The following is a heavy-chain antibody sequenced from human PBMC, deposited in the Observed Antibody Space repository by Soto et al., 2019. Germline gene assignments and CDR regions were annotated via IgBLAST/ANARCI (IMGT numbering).Heavy chain of an antibody. V-gene: IGHV1-18*01. J-gene: IGHJ6*02. CDR1: RYTYNRLA. D-gene: IGHD3-3*01. CDR3: ARDQGITPFGVYSMYYYGMDV. Sequence: AKPASKDSRYTYNRLASSSVRQATGQGLYWLGWCNGDNGNTNYSKHLQGSVSLTTDTSTSTAYMDLRSLRSDDTAVYYCARDQGITPFGVYSMYYYGMDVWGQGITVTSP. CDR2: CNGDNGNT.